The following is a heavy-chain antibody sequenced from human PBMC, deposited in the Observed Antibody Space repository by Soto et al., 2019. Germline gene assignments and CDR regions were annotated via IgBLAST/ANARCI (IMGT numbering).Heavy chain of an antibody. D-gene: IGHD3-16*02. CDR2: IIPILGIA. CDR1: GGTFSSYT. J-gene: IGHJ3*02. CDR3: ARDTESYDAFDI. Sequence: SVEVSCKASGGTFSSYTISWVRQAPGQGLEWMGRIIPILGIANYAQKFQGRVTITADKSTSTAYMELSSLRSEDTAVYYCARDTESYDAFDIWGQGTMVTVS. V-gene: IGHV1-69*04.